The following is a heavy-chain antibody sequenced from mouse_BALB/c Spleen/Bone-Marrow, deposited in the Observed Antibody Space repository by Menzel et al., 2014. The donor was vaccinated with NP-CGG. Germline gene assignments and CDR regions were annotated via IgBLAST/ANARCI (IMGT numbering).Heavy chain of an antibody. CDR2: ISSGGSYT. J-gene: IGHJ2*01. D-gene: IGHD2-4*01. V-gene: IGHV5-6-4*01. CDR1: GFTFSSYT. Sequence: EVQVVEPGGGLVKPGGSLKLSCAASGFTFSSYTMSWVRQTPEKRLEWVATISSGGSYTYYPDSVKGRFTISRDNAKNTLYLQMSSLKSEDTAMYYCTSMITRGYYFDYWGQGTTLTVSS. CDR3: TSMITRGYYFDY.